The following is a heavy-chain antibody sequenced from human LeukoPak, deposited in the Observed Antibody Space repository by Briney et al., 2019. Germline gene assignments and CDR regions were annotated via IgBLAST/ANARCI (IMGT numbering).Heavy chain of an antibody. CDR3: ARHPSSSSSLYYYYMDV. J-gene: IGHJ6*03. Sequence: PSETLSLTCAVSGYSTSSGYYWGWIRQPPGKGLEWIGRIYHSGGTYYNPSLKSRVTISVDTSKNQFSLKLSSVTAADTAVYYCARHPSSSSSLYYYYMDVWGKGTTVTVSS. CDR2: IYHSGGT. D-gene: IGHD6-6*01. V-gene: IGHV4-38-2*01. CDR1: GYSTSSGYY.